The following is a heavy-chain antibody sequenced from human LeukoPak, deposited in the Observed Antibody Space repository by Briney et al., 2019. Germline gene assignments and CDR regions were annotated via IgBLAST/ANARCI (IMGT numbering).Heavy chain of an antibody. D-gene: IGHD1-26*01. V-gene: IGHV3-30*18. CDR2: ISYDGSNK. J-gene: IGHJ4*02. Sequence: GGSLRLSCAASGFTLSSYGMHWVRQARGKGLEWVAVISYDGSNKYYADSVKGRFTISRDNSKNTLYLQMNSLRAEDTAVYYCAKDVGSGSYYFDYWGQGTLVTVSS. CDR1: GFTLSSYG. CDR3: AKDVGSGSYYFDY.